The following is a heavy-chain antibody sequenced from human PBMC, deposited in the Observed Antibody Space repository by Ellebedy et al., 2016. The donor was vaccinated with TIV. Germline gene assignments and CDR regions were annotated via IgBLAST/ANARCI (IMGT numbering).Heavy chain of an antibody. D-gene: IGHD3-9*01. Sequence: GGSLRLSCAASGFILGSFGMHWVRQAPGKGLEWLAFISYDGNNKYIADSVKGRLTISRDNPMNALYLQMDSLRAEDTAVYYCAKEGYDIMTGEQFHGMDVWGQGTTVTVSS. CDR3: AKEGYDIMTGEQFHGMDV. V-gene: IGHV3-30*18. CDR2: ISYDGNNK. J-gene: IGHJ6*02. CDR1: GFILGSFG.